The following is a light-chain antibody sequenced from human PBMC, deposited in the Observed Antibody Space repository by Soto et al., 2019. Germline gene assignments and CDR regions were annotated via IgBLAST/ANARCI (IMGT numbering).Light chain of an antibody. J-gene: IGKJ1*01. V-gene: IGKV1-5*01. CDR1: QSISSW. CDR2: DAS. Sequence: DIQMTQSPSTLFTSVGARVTITSRASQSISSWLAWYKQRPGKAPKILIYDASSLQSGVPSRFRGSGSGTEFSLAISSLKPDDFETYYCQQYNTYPWTFGQGTKVDI. CDR3: QQYNTYPWT.